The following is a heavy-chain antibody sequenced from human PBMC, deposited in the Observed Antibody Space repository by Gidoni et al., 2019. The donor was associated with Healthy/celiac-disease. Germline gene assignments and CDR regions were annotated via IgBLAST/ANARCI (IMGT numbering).Heavy chain of an antibody. V-gene: IGHV3-33*01. CDR3: ARDVIVERLYYYYYGMDV. Sequence: QVQLVESGGGVVQPGRSLRLSCAASGFTFSSYGMHWVRQAPGKGLEWVAVIWYDGSNKYYADSVKGRFTISRDNSKNTLYLQMNSLRAEDTAVYYCARDVIVERLYYYYYGMDVWGQGTTVTVSS. D-gene: IGHD1-1*01. J-gene: IGHJ6*02. CDR1: GFTFSSYG. CDR2: IWYDGSNK.